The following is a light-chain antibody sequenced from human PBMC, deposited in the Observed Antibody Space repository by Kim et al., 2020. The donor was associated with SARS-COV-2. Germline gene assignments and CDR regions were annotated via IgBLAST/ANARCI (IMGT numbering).Light chain of an antibody. V-gene: IGLV2-8*01. CDR1: SSDVGGYNY. Sequence: QSALTQPPSASGSPGQSVTISCTGTSSDVGGYNYVSWYQLHPGKAPKLMIYEVSKRPPGVPDRFSGSKSGNTASLTVSGLQAEDEADYYCSSYAGSSKVIFGGGTQLTVL. CDR2: EVS. J-gene: IGLJ2*01. CDR3: SSYAGSSKVI.